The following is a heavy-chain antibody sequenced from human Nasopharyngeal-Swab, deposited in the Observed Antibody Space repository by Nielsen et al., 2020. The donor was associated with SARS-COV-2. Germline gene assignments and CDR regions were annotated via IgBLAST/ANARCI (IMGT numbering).Heavy chain of an antibody. CDR1: GGSISSGGYY. D-gene: IGHD3-3*01. J-gene: IGHJ4*02. CDR3: ARAGRITIFGVVNHVDY. Sequence: SETLSLTCTVSGGSISSGGYYWSWIRQHPGKGLEWIGYIYYSGSTYYNPSLKSRVTISVDTSKNQFSLKLSSVTAADTAVYYCARAGRITIFGVVNHVDYWGQGTLVTVSS. CDR2: IYYSGST. V-gene: IGHV4-31*03.